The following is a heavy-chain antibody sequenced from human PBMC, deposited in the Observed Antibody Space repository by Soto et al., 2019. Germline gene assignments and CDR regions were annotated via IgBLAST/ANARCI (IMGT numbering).Heavy chain of an antibody. D-gene: IGHD2-8*01. V-gene: IGHV4-59*01. Sequence: SLTCTVSGGSINSYYWYWIRQPPGKGLEWIAYIYYTGSTNYNPSLKSRVTISINTSKSQFSLRLSSVTPADTAVYYCARGGMGPLFEALDYWGQGTLVTVSS. CDR3: ARGGMGPLFEALDY. CDR2: IYYTGST. J-gene: IGHJ4*02. CDR1: GGSINSYY.